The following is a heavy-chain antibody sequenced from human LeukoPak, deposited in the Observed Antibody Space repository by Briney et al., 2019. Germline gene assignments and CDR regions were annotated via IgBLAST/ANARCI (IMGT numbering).Heavy chain of an antibody. D-gene: IGHD3-9*01. CDR3: VRADDILTGYYPFDY. V-gene: IGHV4-38-2*02. CDR1: GYSISSGYY. Sequence: SETLSLTCTVSGYSISSGYYWGWIWQPPGKGLEWIGSIYHSGSTYYNPSLKSRVTISVDTSKNQFSLKLSSVTVADTAVYYCVRADDILTGYYPFDYWGQGTLVTVSS. J-gene: IGHJ4*02. CDR2: IYHSGST.